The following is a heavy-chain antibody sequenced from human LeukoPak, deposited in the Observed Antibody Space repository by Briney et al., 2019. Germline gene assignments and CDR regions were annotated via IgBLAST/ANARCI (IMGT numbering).Heavy chain of an antibody. CDR1: GYTFTGYY. CDR3: ARDLSIAAAGALFDY. CDR2: INPHSGGT. D-gene: IGHD6-13*01. V-gene: IGHV1-2*02. J-gene: IGHJ4*02. Sequence: ASVKVSCKASGYTFTGYYMHWVRQAPGQGLEWMGWINPHSGGTNYARKFQGRVTITRDTSISAAYMELSRLRSDDTAVYYCARDLSIAAAGALFDYWGQGTLVTVSS.